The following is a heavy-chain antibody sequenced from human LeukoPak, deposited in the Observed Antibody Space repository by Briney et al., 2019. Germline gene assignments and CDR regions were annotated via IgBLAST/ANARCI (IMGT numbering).Heavy chain of an antibody. J-gene: IGHJ6*02. V-gene: IGHV3-53*01. CDR3: ASRGEYSSSWYGMDV. Sequence: PGWSLRLSCVVSGFTVSSKYMTWVRQAPGKGLEWVSVFYSSGTTNYADSVKGRFIISRDNSKNTLYLQMNSLRAEDTAVYYCASRGEYSSSWYGMDVWGQGTTVTVSS. CDR1: GFTVSSKY. CDR2: FYSSGTT. D-gene: IGHD6-13*01.